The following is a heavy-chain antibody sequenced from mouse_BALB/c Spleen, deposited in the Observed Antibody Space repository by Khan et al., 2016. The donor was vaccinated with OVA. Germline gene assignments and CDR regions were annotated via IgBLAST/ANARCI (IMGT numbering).Heavy chain of an antibody. V-gene: IGHV1-7*01. CDR2: INPNTGYT. CDR3: ATHRYDVSWFSY. J-gene: IGHJ3*01. D-gene: IGHD2-14*01. Sequence: QVQLQESGTELAKPGASVKMSCKASGFTFTTYWIHWIKQRPGQGLEWIGYINPNTGYTEYNQHFKDKASLTADKSSSAAYMQLSSLTSEDSAVYYCATHRYDVSWFSYWGQGTLVTVSA. CDR1: GFTFTTYW.